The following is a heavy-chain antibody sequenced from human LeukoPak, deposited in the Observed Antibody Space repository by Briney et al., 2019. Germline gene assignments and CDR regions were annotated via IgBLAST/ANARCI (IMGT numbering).Heavy chain of an antibody. V-gene: IGHV3-30*14. CDR2: ISYDGSNK. D-gene: IGHD2-8*02. CDR1: GFTFSSYA. Sequence: GGSLRLSCAASGFTFSSYAMHWVRQAPGKGLEWVAVISYDGSNKYYADSVKGRFTISRDSSKNTLYLQMNSLRAEDTAMYYCARDRNTGYGMDVWGQGTTVTVSS. J-gene: IGHJ6*02. CDR3: ARDRNTGYGMDV.